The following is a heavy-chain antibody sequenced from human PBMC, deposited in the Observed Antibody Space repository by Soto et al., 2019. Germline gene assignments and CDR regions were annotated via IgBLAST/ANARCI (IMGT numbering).Heavy chain of an antibody. CDR1: GGSISSSSYY. V-gene: IGHV4-39*01. CDR3: ARRPYDFWSGYSGYYFDY. D-gene: IGHD3-3*01. Sequence: QLQLQESGPGLVKPSETLSLTCTVSGGSISSSSYYWGWIRQPPGKGLEWIGSIYYSGSTYYNPSLKSRVTLSVDTSKNQFSLKLSSVTAADTAVYYCARRPYDFWSGYSGYYFDYWGQGTLVTVSS. CDR2: IYYSGST. J-gene: IGHJ4*02.